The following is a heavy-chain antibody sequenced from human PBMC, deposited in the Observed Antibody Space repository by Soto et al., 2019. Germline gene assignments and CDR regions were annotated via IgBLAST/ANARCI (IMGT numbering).Heavy chain of an antibody. V-gene: IGHV3-30-3*01. CDR2: ISYDGSNK. J-gene: IGHJ4*02. Sequence: HPGGSLRLSCAASGFTSSSYAMHWVRQAPGKGLEWVAVISYDGSNKYYADSVKGRFTISRDNSKNTLYLQMNSLRAEDTAVYYCARSWGNLGATPPANFDYWGQGTLVTVSS. CDR1: GFTSSSYA. CDR3: ARSWGNLGATPPANFDY. D-gene: IGHD3-16*01.